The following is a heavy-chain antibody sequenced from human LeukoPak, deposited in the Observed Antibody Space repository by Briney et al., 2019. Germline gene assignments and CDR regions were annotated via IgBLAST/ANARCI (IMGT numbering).Heavy chain of an antibody. CDR2: ISPSSSAI. CDR1: GFTFSNYN. J-gene: IGHJ4*02. Sequence: GGSLRLSCAASGFTFSNYNMNRVRQAPGKGLEWVSSISPSSSAIYYADSVKGRFTISRDNAENSVYLQMNSLRDEDTAVYYCARQFSGWTTYWGQGTLVTVSS. CDR3: ARQFSGWTTY. D-gene: IGHD6-19*01. V-gene: IGHV3-48*02.